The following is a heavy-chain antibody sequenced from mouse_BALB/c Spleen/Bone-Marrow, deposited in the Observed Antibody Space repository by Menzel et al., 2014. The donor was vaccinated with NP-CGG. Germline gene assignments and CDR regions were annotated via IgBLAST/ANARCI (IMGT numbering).Heavy chain of an antibody. D-gene: IGHD2-1*01. CDR3: ARYGNYDAMDY. J-gene: IGHJ4*01. CDR1: GYTFTSYW. CDR2: INPSNGRT. Sequence: VQLQQSGAELVKPGASVKLPCKASGYTFTSYWMHWVKQRPGQGLEWIGEINPSNGRTNYNETFKSKATLTVDKSSTTAYMQLSSLTSDDSAVYYCARYGNYDAMDYRGQGTSVTVSS. V-gene: IGHV1S81*02.